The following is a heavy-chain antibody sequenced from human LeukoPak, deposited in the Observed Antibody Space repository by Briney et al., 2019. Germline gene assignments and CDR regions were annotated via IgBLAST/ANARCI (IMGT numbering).Heavy chain of an antibody. D-gene: IGHD6-19*01. V-gene: IGHV3-7*03. Sequence: PGGSLRLSCAASGFSFSSYYMSWVRQAPGKGLEWVALINPDGSERYYVDSVKGRFTISRDNARSSLYLQMDSLRDDDTAMYFCTRDLAAVPGPRMDVWGQGTTVTVSS. CDR1: GFSFSSYY. CDR3: TRDLAAVPGPRMDV. J-gene: IGHJ6*02. CDR2: INPDGSER.